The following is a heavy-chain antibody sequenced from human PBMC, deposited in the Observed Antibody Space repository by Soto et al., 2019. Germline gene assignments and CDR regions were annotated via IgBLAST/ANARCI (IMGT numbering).Heavy chain of an antibody. CDR1: GGSFSGYY. D-gene: IGHD1-1*01. Sequence: QVQLQQWGAGLLKPSETLSLTCAVYGGSFSGYYWSWIRQPPGKGLEWIGEINHSGSTNYNPSLKRRVTISGDTSKNQFSLKLSSVSAADTAVYYCARGRRLRRPLVTARPGTTWFDPWGQGTLVPVSS. CDR3: ARGRRLRRPLVTARPGTTWFDP. CDR2: INHSGST. J-gene: IGHJ5*02. V-gene: IGHV4-34*01.